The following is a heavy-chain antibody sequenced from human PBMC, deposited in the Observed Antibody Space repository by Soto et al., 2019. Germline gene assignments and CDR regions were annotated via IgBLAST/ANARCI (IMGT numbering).Heavy chain of an antibody. D-gene: IGHD4-17*01. CDR3: ARPSGSYGDYAWSLKY. V-gene: IGHV1-18*01. Sequence: QVQLVQSGAKVKKPGASVKVSCKASGYTFTGYSVGWVRQAPGQGLEWMGWISAYSGDTYYTQRFQDRLTMTTDASTSTAYMELRSLRSDDTAVYYCARPSGSYGDYAWSLKYWGQGTLVTVSS. CDR1: GYTFTGYS. J-gene: IGHJ4*02. CDR2: ISAYSGDT.